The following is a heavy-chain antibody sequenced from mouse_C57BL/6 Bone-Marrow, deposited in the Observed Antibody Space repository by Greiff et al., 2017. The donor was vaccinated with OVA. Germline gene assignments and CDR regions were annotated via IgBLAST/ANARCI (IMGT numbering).Heavy chain of an antibody. CDR2: IWRGGST. Sequence: VKLQESGPGLVQPSQCLSITCTVSGFSLTSYGVHWVSQSPGKGLEWLGVIWRGGSTDYHASFKSRLSMTKYTSMRQVFFKMNSLQANDTAIYNCANYYGNSFYAMDYWDQGTSVTGSS. D-gene: IGHD1-1*01. CDR1: GFSLTSYG. CDR3: ANYYGNSFYAMDY. J-gene: IGHJ4*01. V-gene: IGHV2-5*01.